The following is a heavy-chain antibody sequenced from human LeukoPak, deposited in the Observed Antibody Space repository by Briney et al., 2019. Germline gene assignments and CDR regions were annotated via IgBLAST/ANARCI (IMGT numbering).Heavy chain of an antibody. Sequence: PSETLSLTRTVSGASISSYYWNWIRQPPGKGLEWIGNIYYSGSTYYNPSLKSRVTISVDTSKNQFSLKLSSVTAADTAVYYCARDGRFPPEVLPRYFDYWGQGTLVTVSS. V-gene: IGHV4-59*12. CDR1: GASISSYY. D-gene: IGHD1-26*01. CDR3: ARDGRFPPEVLPRYFDY. J-gene: IGHJ4*02. CDR2: IYYSGST.